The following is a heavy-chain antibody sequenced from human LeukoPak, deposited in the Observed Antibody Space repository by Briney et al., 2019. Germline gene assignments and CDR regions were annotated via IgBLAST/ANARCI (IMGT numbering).Heavy chain of an antibody. D-gene: IGHD3-3*01. CDR2: ISAYNGNT. CDR1: GYTFTSYG. J-gene: IGHJ6*03. V-gene: IGHV1-18*01. Sequence: ASVKVSCKASGYTFTSYGISWVRQAPGQGLEWMGWISAYNGNTNYAQKLQGRVTMTTDTSTSTAYMELRSLRSDDTAVYYCARDTVPRVVIEDYYYYMDVWGKGTTVTVSS. CDR3: ARDTVPRVVIEDYYYYMDV.